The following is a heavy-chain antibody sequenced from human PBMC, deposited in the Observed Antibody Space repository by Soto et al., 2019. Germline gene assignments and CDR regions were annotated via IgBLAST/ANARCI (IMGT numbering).Heavy chain of an antibody. V-gene: IGHV3-33*01. CDR2: IWYDGSNK. CDR1: GFTFSSYG. Sequence: QVQLVESGGGVVQPGRSLRLSCAASGFTFSSYGMHWVRQAPGKGLEWVAVIWYDGSNKYYADSVKGRFTISRDNSKNTRYLQMSSLRAEDTAVYYCARAPLMYSSGWRGELDYWGQGTLVTVSS. CDR3: ARAPLMYSSGWRGELDY. J-gene: IGHJ4*02. D-gene: IGHD6-25*01.